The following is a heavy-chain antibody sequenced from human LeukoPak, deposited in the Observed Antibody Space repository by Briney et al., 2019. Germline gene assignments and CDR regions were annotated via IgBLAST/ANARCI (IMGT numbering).Heavy chain of an antibody. CDR3: ARGSATGRPNFDY. V-gene: IGHV4-61*10. D-gene: IGHD6-6*01. CDR1: GGSIISGSYY. J-gene: IGHJ4*02. Sequence: SETLSLTCTVSGGSIISGSYYWSWIRQPAGKGLEWIGRISSSGNSNYNPSLRSRVTISVDTSKNQFSLTLSSVTAADTAVYFCARGSATGRPNFDYWGQGTLVTVSS. CDR2: ISSSGNS.